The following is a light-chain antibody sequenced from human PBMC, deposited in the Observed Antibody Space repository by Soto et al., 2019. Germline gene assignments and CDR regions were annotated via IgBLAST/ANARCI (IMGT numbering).Light chain of an antibody. J-gene: IGKJ1*01. Sequence: DIQLTQSPSTLSASVGDTVTVTCRASQSVSGWLAWYQQKPGEAPKLLIYDASALPRGIPSRFSGSGSGTKFTLIISSLQAEDVGIYFCLQYSVPPWTFGQGTKVDIK. CDR1: QSVSGW. CDR2: DAS. V-gene: IGKV1-5*01. CDR3: LQYSVPPWT.